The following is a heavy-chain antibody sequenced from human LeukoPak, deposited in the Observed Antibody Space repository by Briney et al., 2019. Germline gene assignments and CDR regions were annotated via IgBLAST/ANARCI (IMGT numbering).Heavy chain of an antibody. D-gene: IGHD3-10*01. V-gene: IGHV3-11*01. J-gene: IGHJ3*02. CDR1: GFTFSDYY. CDR2: ISGSGSTI. Sequence: GGSLRLSCAASGFTFSDYYMSWIRQAPGKGLEWVSYISGSGSTIYYADSVKGRFTISRDNSKNTLYLQMNSLRAEDTAVYYCAKDLVWFGEPINAFDIWGQGTMVTVSS. CDR3: AKDLVWFGEPINAFDI.